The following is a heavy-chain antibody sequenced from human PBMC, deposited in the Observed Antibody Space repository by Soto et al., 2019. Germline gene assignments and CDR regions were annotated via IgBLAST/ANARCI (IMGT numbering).Heavy chain of an antibody. D-gene: IGHD6-13*01. Sequence: QVQLVESGGGVVQPGRSLRLSCAACGFDFKTDGLHWVRQAPGKGLEWVAAISFDGGHQYYADSVKGRFTISRDKSNSTLYLQMNSLGTEDTATYYCAKDSSVTAAGSGGWFDPWGQGTLVIFSS. CDR1: GFDFKTDG. V-gene: IGHV3-30*18. CDR3: AKDSSVTAAGSGGWFDP. CDR2: ISFDGGHQ. J-gene: IGHJ5*02.